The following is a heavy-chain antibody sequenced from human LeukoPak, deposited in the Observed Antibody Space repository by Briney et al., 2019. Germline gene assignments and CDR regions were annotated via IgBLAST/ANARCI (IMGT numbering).Heavy chain of an antibody. CDR1: GGSISTHY. J-gene: IGHJ6*03. Sequence: PQTLSLTCTVSGGSISTHYWAWIRQPPGKGLEWLGSIYTNKSTNYNTTLKRRVTISVNTPKNHFSLKLSSVTAADTAVYYCARHSYYYCMDVWGKGTTVTVSS. CDR2: IYTNKST. V-gene: IGHV4-4*09. CDR3: ARHSYYYCMDV.